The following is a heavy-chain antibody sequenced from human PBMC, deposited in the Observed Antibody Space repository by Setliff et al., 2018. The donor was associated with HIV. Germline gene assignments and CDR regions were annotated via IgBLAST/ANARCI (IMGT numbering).Heavy chain of an antibody. V-gene: IGHV3-21*01. J-gene: IGHJ4*02. CDR3: ARNRRNPDY. Sequence: GGSLRLSCAAAGFDFSNYWIHWVRQAPGKGLEWVSSISSSSSYIYYADSVKGRFTISRDNAKNSMYLHMNSLRAEDTAVYYCARNRRNPDYWGQGTLVTVSS. CDR1: GFDFSNYW. D-gene: IGHD4-4*01. CDR2: ISSSSSYI.